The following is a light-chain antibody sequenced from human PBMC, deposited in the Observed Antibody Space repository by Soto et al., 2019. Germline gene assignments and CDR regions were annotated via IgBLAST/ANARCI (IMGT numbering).Light chain of an antibody. CDR1: SRGGGGCNE. CDR2: DVT. CDR3: GSYRITTAV. V-gene: IGLV2-14*01. Sequence: QSALTQPASVSGSPGQSITISCTGTSRGGGGCNEVSGYQQYPGKAPKLMIYDVTNRPSGVSNRFSGSKSGNTASLTISGLQAEDEADYYCGSYRITTAVFGTGTKLTVL. J-gene: IGLJ1*01.